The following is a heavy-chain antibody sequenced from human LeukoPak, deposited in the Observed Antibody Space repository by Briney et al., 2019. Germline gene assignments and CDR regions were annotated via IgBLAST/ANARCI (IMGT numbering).Heavy chain of an antibody. D-gene: IGHD5-12*01. Sequence: GRSLRLSCAPSGFTFSSSAMHWFRQAPGRGLEGVALILYDGSNKSYADSVKGRFTIYRDNSKDTLYLQMNSLRAEDTAVYYCARDQSGYGEDFDDWGQGTLVTVSS. CDR1: GFTFSSSA. J-gene: IGHJ4*02. CDR3: ARDQSGYGEDFDD. V-gene: IGHV3-30-3*01. CDR2: ILYDGSNK.